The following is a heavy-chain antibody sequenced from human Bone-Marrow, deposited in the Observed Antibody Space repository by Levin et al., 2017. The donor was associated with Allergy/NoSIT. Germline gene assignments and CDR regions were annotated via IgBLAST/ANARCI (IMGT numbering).Heavy chain of an antibody. D-gene: IGHD3-9*01. CDR3: ARSAGRFDSPGHWFDP. CDR2: IYYSGST. CDR1: GGSISSGGYY. Sequence: PSETLSLTCTVSGGSISSGGYYWSWIRQHPGKGLEWIGYIYYSGSTYYNPSLKSRVTISVDTSKNQFSLKLSSVTAADTAVYYCARSAGRFDSPGHWFDPWGQGTLVTVSS. J-gene: IGHJ5*02. V-gene: IGHV4-31*03.